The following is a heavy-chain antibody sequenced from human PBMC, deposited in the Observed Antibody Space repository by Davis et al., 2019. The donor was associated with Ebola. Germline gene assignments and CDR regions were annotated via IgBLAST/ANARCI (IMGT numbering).Heavy chain of an antibody. J-gene: IGHJ4*02. Sequence: GESLKISCKGSGYSFTSYWISWVRQMPGKGLEWMGRIDPSDSYTNYSPSFEGHVTISADRSISTAYLQWSSLKASDTAMYYCARIANNGFHFDYWGQGTLVTVSS. D-gene: IGHD2-8*01. CDR2: IDPSDSYT. CDR1: GYSFTSYW. V-gene: IGHV5-10-1*01. CDR3: ARIANNGFHFDY.